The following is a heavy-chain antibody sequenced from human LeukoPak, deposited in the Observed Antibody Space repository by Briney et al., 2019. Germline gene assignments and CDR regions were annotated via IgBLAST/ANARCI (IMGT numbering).Heavy chain of an antibody. D-gene: IGHD2-15*01. CDR3: ARANPRKYCSGGSCSKVYYYYYGMDV. J-gene: IGHJ6*02. Sequence: SETLSLTCAVYGGSFSGYYWSWICQPPGKGLEWIGEINHSGSTNYNPSLKSRVTISVDTSKNQFSLKLSSVTAADTAVYYCARANPRKYCSGGSCSKVYYYYYGMDVWGQGTTVTVSS. V-gene: IGHV4-34*01. CDR1: GGSFSGYY. CDR2: INHSGST.